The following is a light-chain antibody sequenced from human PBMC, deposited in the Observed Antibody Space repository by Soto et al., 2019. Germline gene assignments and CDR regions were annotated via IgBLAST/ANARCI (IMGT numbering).Light chain of an antibody. CDR3: TSYTSSGTEV. J-gene: IGLJ1*01. CDR2: DVS. V-gene: IGLV2-14*03. CDR1: SSDVGGYNY. Sequence: QSALTQPASVSGSPGQSITISCTGTSSDVGGYNYVSWYRQHPGKAPKLMIYDVSNRPSGVSNRFSGSKSGTTASLTISGHHAEDEADYYWTSYTSSGTEVFGTGTKVTVL.